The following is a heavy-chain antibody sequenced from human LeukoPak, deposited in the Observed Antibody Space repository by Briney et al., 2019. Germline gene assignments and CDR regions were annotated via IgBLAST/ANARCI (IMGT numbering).Heavy chain of an antibody. V-gene: IGHV3-66*01. J-gene: IGHJ4*02. CDR2: IYSGGSS. D-gene: IGHD2-2*02. Sequence: GGSLRLSCAASGFTVSNNYMSWVRQAPGKGLEWVSVIYSGGSSYYADSVKGRFTISRDNSKNTVYLQMNSLRVEDTAVYYCARARYCSSSSCYKDYWGQGTLVTVSS. CDR1: GFTVSNNY. CDR3: ARARYCSSSSCYKDY.